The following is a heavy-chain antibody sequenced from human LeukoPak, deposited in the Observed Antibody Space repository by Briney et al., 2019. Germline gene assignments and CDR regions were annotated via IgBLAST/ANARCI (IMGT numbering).Heavy chain of an antibody. CDR2: IYYSGST. CDR1: GGSISSHY. Sequence: PSETLSLTCAVSGGSISSHYWSWIRQPPGKGLEWIGYIYYSGSTNYNPSPKSRVTISVDTSKNQFSLKLSSVTAADTAVYYCAREREYYDFWSGLNYYYYYYMDVWGKGTTVTVSS. J-gene: IGHJ6*03. CDR3: AREREYYDFWSGLNYYYYYYMDV. V-gene: IGHV4-59*11. D-gene: IGHD3-3*01.